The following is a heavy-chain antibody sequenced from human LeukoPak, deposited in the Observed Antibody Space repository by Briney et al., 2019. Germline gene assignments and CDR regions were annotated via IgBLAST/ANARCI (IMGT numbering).Heavy chain of an antibody. CDR3: ASSKEWLFPDY. J-gene: IGHJ4*02. CDR2: INPSGGST. V-gene: IGHV1-46*01. CDR1: GYTFXSYY. Sequence: KVSCKASGYTFXSYYXHWVXQXPGQGLEXMGIINPSGGSTSYAQKFQGRITMTRDTSTSTVYMELSSLRSEDTAVYYCASSKEWLFPDYWGQGTLVTVSS. D-gene: IGHD3-3*01.